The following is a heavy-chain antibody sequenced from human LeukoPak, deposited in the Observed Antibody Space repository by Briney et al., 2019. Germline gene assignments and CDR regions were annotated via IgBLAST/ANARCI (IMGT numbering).Heavy chain of an antibody. Sequence: SETLSLTCAVSGVSISSSNWWSWVRQPPGKGLEWIGEIYHSGSTNYNPSLKSRVTISVDKSKNQFSLKLSSVTAADTAVYYCARDSQSITIFGVVTPGLDYWGQGTLVTVSS. CDR3: ARDSQSITIFGVVTPGLDY. CDR1: GVSISSSNW. D-gene: IGHD3-3*01. CDR2: IYHSGST. V-gene: IGHV4-4*02. J-gene: IGHJ4*02.